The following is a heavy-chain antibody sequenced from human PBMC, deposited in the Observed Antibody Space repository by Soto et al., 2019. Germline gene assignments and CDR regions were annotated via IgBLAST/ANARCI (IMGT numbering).Heavy chain of an antibody. Sequence: PGGSLRLSCAASGFTVSSFAMSWVRQAPGKGLDWVSAISGSGGSTYSADSVKGRFTISRDNSKDTLYLQMSSLRAEDTAVYYCARGFSAGKGSTPDFWGQGSLVTVSS. CDR1: GFTVSSFA. J-gene: IGHJ4*02. CDR3: ARGFSAGKGSTPDF. D-gene: IGHD6-13*01. CDR2: ISGSGGST. V-gene: IGHV3-23*01.